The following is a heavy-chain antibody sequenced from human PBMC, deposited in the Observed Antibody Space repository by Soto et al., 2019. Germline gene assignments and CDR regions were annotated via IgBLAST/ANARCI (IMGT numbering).Heavy chain of an antibody. CDR3: AANRGLSAAGTNGWFDP. D-gene: IGHD6-13*01. V-gene: IGHV4-39*01. CDR2: IYYSGHT. J-gene: IGHJ5*02. CDR1: GGSISMSDYY. Sequence: SETLSLTCTLSGGSISMSDYYWGWVRQPPGKGLEWIGSIYYSGHTFFNVSLMSRLSMSIDTSSHRFSLTMRSMTDADKAMYYCAANRGLSAAGTNGWFDPWGQGTLLTVS.